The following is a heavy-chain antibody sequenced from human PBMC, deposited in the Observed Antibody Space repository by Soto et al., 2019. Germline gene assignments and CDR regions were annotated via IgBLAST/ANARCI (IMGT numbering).Heavy chain of an antibody. CDR1: GASMNTYY. Sequence: SETLSLTCAVSGASMNTYYWSWIRQPPGKGLEWIGYFYYSGLTNYNPSLKSRVTISLDTSKNQFSLKLSSVTAADTAVYFCARGDTHGYYYMDVWGRGTTVTVSS. CDR2: FYYSGLT. CDR3: ARGDTHGYYYMDV. V-gene: IGHV4-59*08. J-gene: IGHJ6*03. D-gene: IGHD3-22*01.